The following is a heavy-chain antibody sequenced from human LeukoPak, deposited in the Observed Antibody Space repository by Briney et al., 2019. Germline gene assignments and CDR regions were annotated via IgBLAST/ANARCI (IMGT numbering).Heavy chain of an antibody. V-gene: IGHV1-69*04. CDR2: ITPFLGIA. CDR3: AREACREMGLIWPRLGGQDCRYDH. D-gene: IGHD5-24*01. J-gene: IGHJ4*02. Sequence: RASVKVSCKASGDTFSSYAINWVRQAPGQGPEWMGRITPFLGIANYPQKFQGRVTITADESTTTAYMELSSLRSEDTAVYYCAREACREMGLIWPRLGGQDCRYDHWGQGTLVTVSS. CDR1: GDTFSSYA.